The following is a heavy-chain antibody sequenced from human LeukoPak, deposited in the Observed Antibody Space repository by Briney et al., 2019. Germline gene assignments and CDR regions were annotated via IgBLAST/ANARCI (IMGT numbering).Heavy chain of an antibody. CDR1: GGSISSGDYY. J-gene: IGHJ4*02. Sequence: SETLSLTCTVSGGSISSGDYYWSWIRQPPGKGLEWIGYIYYSGSTYYNPSLKSRVTISVDTSKNQFSLKLSSVTAADTAVYYCARGGYDILTGYYLEYWGQGTLVTVSS. CDR2: IYYSGST. V-gene: IGHV4-30-4*01. CDR3: ARGGYDILTGYYLEY. D-gene: IGHD3-9*01.